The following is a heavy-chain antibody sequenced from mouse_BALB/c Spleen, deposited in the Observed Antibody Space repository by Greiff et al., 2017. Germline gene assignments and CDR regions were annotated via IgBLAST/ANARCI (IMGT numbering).Heavy chain of an antibody. CDR1: GFTFSSYG. CDR2: ISSGGSYT. Sequence: EVKLMESGGDLVKPGGSLKLSCAASGFTFSSYGMSWVRQTPDKRLEWVATISSGGSYTYYPDSVKGRFTISRDNAKNTLYLQMSSLKSEDTAMYYCARHGGPRAWFAYWGQGTLVTVSA. V-gene: IGHV5-6*01. CDR3: ARHGGPRAWFAY. D-gene: IGHD3-3*01. J-gene: IGHJ3*01.